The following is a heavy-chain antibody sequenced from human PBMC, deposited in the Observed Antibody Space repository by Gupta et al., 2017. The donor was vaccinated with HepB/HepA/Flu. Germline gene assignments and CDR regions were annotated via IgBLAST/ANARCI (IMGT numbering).Heavy chain of an antibody. CDR2: ISGSGGST. CDR1: GFTFSGQA. Sequence: EVQLLESGGALVEPGGSLRLSCAASGFTFSGQAMSWVRQAPGKGLEWVSVISGSGGSTYYADSVKGRYTISRDNSKNALFLQMDSLRDEDTAVYYCAIDCSDGSCYSRPGGMDVWGQGTTVTVSS. J-gene: IGHJ6*02. D-gene: IGHD2-15*01. CDR3: AIDCSDGSCYSRPGGMDV. V-gene: IGHV3-23*01.